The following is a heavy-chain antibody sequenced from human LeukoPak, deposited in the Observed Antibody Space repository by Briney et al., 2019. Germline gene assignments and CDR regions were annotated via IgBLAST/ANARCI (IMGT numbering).Heavy chain of an antibody. J-gene: IGHJ6*03. CDR2: IYTSGST. V-gene: IGHV4-4*07. CDR1: GGSISSYY. D-gene: IGHD3-9*01. Sequence: SETLSLTCTVSGGSISSYYWSWIRQPAGKGLEWIGRIYTSGSTNYNPSLKSRVTISVDTSKNQFSLKLSSVTAADTAVYYCARGVGLRYSLRYYYYYMDVWGKGTTVTISS. CDR3: ARGVGLRYSLRYYYYYMDV.